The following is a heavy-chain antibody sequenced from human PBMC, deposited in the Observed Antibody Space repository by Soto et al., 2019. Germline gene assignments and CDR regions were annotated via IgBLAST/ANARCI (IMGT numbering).Heavy chain of an antibody. CDR3: AKSMSNCNDGFFDY. CDR1: GFTFSSYG. J-gene: IGHJ4*02. CDR2: ISYDGINK. Sequence: QVQLVESGGGVVQPGRSLRLSCAASGFTFSSYGMHWVRQAPGKGLEWVAIISYDGINKYYANSVKGRFTISRDNSXNTLYLQMNSLRAEDTGVYYWAKSMSNCNDGFFDYWGQGTLVTVSS. D-gene: IGHD1-20*01. V-gene: IGHV3-30*18.